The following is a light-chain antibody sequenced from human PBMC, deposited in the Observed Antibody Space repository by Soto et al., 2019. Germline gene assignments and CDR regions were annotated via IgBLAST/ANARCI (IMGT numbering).Light chain of an antibody. CDR3: SSYAGRRTFPHV. CDR1: SSDVGTYNL. V-gene: IGLV2-23*02. J-gene: IGLJ1*01. Sequence: QSVLAQPASVSGSPGQSITISCTGTSSDVGTYNLVSWYQHRPGKAPKLIIYEDHKRPSDISVRFSGSKSDNTASLPISGLQGEDEADYFSSSYAGRRTFPHVFGTGTKHTVL. CDR2: EDH.